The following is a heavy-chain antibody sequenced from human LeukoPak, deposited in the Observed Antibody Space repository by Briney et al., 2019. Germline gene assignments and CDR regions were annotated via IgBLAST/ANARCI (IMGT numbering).Heavy chain of an antibody. Sequence: GSLRLSCAASGFTFSSYSMNWVRQAPGKGLEWVGEINHSGSTNYNPSLKSRVTISVDTSKNQFSLKLSSVTAADTAVYYCASGDGYNSFDYWGQGTLVTVSS. CDR3: ASGDGYNSFDY. V-gene: IGHV4-34*01. J-gene: IGHJ4*02. CDR1: GFTFSSYS. D-gene: IGHD5-24*01. CDR2: INHSGST.